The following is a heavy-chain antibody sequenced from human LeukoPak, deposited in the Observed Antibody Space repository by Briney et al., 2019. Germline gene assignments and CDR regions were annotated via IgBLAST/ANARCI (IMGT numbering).Heavy chain of an antibody. J-gene: IGHJ4*02. Sequence: GGSLRLSCAASGFTFSDYYMSWIRQAPGKGLEWVSYISSSGSTIYYADSVKGRFTISRDNAKNSLYLQMNSLRAEDTAVYYCAKGQGTYCSSTSCLRVGDYWGQGTLVTVSS. CDR3: AKGQGTYCSSTSCLRVGDY. CDR2: ISSSGSTI. V-gene: IGHV3-11*01. CDR1: GFTFSDYY. D-gene: IGHD2-2*01.